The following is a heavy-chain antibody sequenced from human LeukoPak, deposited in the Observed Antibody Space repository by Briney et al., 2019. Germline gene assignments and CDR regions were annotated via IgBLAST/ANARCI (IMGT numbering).Heavy chain of an antibody. Sequence: SETLSLTCTVSGGSVSSGSYYWSWIRQPPGKGLEWIGYIYYSGSTYYNPSLKSRVTISVDTSKNQFSLKLSSVTAADTAVYYCARGVATGIWFDPWGQGTLVTVSS. J-gene: IGHJ5*02. D-gene: IGHD4-17*01. CDR3: ARGVATGIWFDP. CDR1: GGSVSSGSYY. CDR2: IYYSGST. V-gene: IGHV4-61*01.